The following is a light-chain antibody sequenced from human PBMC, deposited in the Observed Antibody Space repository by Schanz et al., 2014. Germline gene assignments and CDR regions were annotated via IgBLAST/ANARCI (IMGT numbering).Light chain of an antibody. J-gene: IGKJ1*01. CDR3: LQYNSFSPWT. CDR2: GAS. Sequence: EIVMTQSPATLSVSPGERATLSCRASQSVSSNLAWYQQKPGQAPRLLIYGASTRASGIPARFSGSGSGTEFTLTISSLQPDDFATYYCLQYNSFSPWTFGQGTKVETK. CDR1: QSVSSN. V-gene: IGKV3-15*01.